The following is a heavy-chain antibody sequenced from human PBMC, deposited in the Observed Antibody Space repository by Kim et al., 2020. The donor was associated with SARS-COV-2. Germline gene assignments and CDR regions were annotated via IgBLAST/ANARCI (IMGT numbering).Heavy chain of an antibody. V-gene: IGHV4-39*01. CDR3: ARPHRRRGGGAWFDP. D-gene: IGHD1-1*01. Sequence: SETLSLTCAVFGGSISSGDFYWGWIRQPPGKGLEWIGNIDYTGTTYYNPSLKSRVTMSVDSSKNQFSLRLTSLTAADTAVYYCARPHRRRGGGAWFDPWGQGTLVTVSS. J-gene: IGHJ5*02. CDR1: GGSISSGDFY. CDR2: IDYTGTT.